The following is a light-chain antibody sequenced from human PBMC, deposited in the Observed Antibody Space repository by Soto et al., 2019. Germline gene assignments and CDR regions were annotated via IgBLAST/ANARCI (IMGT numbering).Light chain of an antibody. J-gene: IGKJ4*01. CDR2: DAS. V-gene: IGKV3-11*01. CDR1: QSVNIY. CDR3: QQRSNWRVT. Sequence: EMILTQSPDTLSLSPGERATLSCRASQSVNIYLAWYQQKPGQAPRLLIYDASNRATGIPARFSGSGSGTDFTLTISSLEPEDIAVYYCQQRSNWRVTFGGGTKVDIK.